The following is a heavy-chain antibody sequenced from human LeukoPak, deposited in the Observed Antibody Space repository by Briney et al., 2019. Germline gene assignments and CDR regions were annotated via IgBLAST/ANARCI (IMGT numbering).Heavy chain of an antibody. CDR3: ARDREAYSNPMKDGAFDI. CDR1: GFTFSSYA. V-gene: IGHV3-30*04. CDR2: ISYNGSSK. J-gene: IGHJ3*02. Sequence: PGRSLRLSCAASGFTFSSYAMYWVRHAPGRGREWVAVISYNGSSKYSADSMKGRFTLSRDNSKNTLYLQMNSPRADDTGVYYCARDREAYSNPMKDGAFDIWGQGAMVTVSS. D-gene: IGHD4-11*01.